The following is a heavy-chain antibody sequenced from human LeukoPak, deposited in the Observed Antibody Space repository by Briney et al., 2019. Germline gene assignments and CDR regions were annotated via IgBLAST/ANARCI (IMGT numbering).Heavy chain of an antibody. J-gene: IGHJ4*02. CDR3: ARDSLRVVGASSTLDY. CDR1: GYTFTSYG. V-gene: IGHV1-18*01. D-gene: IGHD2-2*01. CDR2: ISGYNGNT. Sequence: ASVKVSCKASGYTFTSYGISWVRQAPGQGLEWMGWISGYNGNTNYAQKFQGRVSMTTDTSTRTAYMELRSLRSDDTAVYYCARDSLRVVGASSTLDYWGQGTPVTVSS.